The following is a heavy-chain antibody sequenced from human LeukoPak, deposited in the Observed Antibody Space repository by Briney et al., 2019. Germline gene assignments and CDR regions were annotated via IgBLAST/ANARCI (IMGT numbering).Heavy chain of an antibody. D-gene: IGHD3-16*01. J-gene: IGHJ4*02. Sequence: SVKVSYKASGGTFSSYAISWARQAPGQGLEWMGRIIPIFGTANYAQKFQGRVTITTDESTSTAYMELSSLRSEDTAVYYCARDLSRGTDYVWEWGQGTLVTVSS. CDR3: ARDLSRGTDYVWE. V-gene: IGHV1-69*05. CDR2: IIPIFGTA. CDR1: GGTFSSYA.